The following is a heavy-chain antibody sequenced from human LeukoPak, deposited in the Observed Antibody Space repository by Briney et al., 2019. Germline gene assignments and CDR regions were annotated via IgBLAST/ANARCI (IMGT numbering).Heavy chain of an antibody. D-gene: IGHD5-12*01. V-gene: IGHV1-69*04. Sequence: SVKVSCKASGGTFSSYAFSWVRQAPGQGLEWMGRIIPILGIGNYAQKFQGRVTVTADKSTGTAYMELSSLRSEDTAVYYCARDGGRGYSGYDSPRTFYYYGMDVWGQGTTVTVSS. CDR3: ARDGGRGYSGYDSPRTFYYYGMDV. CDR1: GGTFSSYA. CDR2: IIPILGIG. J-gene: IGHJ6*02.